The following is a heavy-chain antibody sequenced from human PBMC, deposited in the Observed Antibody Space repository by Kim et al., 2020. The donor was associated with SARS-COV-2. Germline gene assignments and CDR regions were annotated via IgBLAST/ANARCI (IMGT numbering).Heavy chain of an antibody. Sequence: YYADSVKGRFTISRDNAKNSLYLQMNSLRDEDTAVYYCARVRQLARGWDYWGQGTLVTVSS. V-gene: IGHV3-48*02. CDR3: ARVRQLARGWDY. D-gene: IGHD6-6*01. J-gene: IGHJ4*02.